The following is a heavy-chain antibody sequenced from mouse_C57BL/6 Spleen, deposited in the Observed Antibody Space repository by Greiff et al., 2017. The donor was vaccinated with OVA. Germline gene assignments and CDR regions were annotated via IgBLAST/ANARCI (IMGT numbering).Heavy chain of an antibody. V-gene: IGHV1-67*01. Sequence: VQLQQSGPELVRPGVSVKISCKGSGYTFTDYAMHWVKQSHAKSLEWIRVISTYYGDASYNQKFKDKATMTVDKSSSTAYMELARLTSEDSAVYYCARQGDYLGWFAYWGQGTLVTVSA. CDR2: ISTYYGDA. CDR3: ARQGDYLGWFAY. D-gene: IGHD2-4*01. J-gene: IGHJ3*01. CDR1: GYTFTDYA.